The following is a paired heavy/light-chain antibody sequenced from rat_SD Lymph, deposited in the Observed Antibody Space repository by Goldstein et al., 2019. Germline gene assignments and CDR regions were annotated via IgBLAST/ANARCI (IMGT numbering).Heavy chain of an antibody. Sequence: EMQLVESGGGLVQPNGSLKLSCAASGFTFNTYDMSWVRQSPGKGLGLVAGISIKSYNYATFYADSVKGRFTISRDDSQSMVYLQMNNMKTEDTALYYCTAGYLPDYWGQGVMVTVSS. J-gene: IGHJ2*01. V-gene: IGHV10-2*01. D-gene: IGHD2-1*01. CDR1: GFTFNTYD. CDR2: ISIKSYNYAT. CDR3: TAGYLPDY.
Light chain of an antibody. V-gene: IGKV14S18*01. CDR1: QDIGNY. Sequence: DIQMTQSPSSLPASLGDRVTITCRASQDIGNYLRWFQQKPGKSPRLMIYGATNLAAGVPSRFSGSRSGSDYSLTINSLESEDMAIYYCLQHNEYPTFGGGTKLELK. CDR2: GAT. J-gene: IGKJ1*01. CDR3: LQHNEYPT.